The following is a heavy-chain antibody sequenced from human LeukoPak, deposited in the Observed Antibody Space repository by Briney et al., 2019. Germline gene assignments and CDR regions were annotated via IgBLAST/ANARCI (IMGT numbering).Heavy chain of an antibody. Sequence: SETLSLTCAVSGYSISSSYWWSWVRQPPGKGLEWIGEIYHSGSTNYNQSLKSRVAMSVDKSKSQFSLMLSSVTAADTAVYYCARWATGIDYWGQGILVTVSS. V-gene: IGHV4-4*02. CDR1: GYSISSSYW. J-gene: IGHJ4*02. CDR3: ARWATGIDY. CDR2: IYHSGST.